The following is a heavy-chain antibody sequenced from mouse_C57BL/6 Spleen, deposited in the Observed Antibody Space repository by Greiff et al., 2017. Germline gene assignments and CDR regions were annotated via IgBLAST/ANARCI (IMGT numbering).Heavy chain of an antibody. Sequence: VQLQQPGAELVRPGSSVKLSCKASGYTFTSYWMHWVKQRPIQGLEWIGNIDPSDSETHYNQKFKDKATLTVDKSSSTAYMQLSSLTSEDSAVYYCAREPYRNSRHFDYWGQGTTLTVSS. D-gene: IGHD2-5*01. V-gene: IGHV1-52*01. CDR2: IDPSDSET. J-gene: IGHJ2*01. CDR3: AREPYRNSRHFDY. CDR1: GYTFTSYW.